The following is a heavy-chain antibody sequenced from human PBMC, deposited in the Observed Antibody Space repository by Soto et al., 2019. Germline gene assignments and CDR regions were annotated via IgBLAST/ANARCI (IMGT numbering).Heavy chain of an antibody. D-gene: IGHD3-22*01. J-gene: IGHJ5*02. V-gene: IGHV4-39*01. CDR2: IYYSGST. CDR1: GGSISSSSYY. CDR3: ARSPATYYYDSSGYYP. Sequence: SETLSLTCTVSGGSISSSSYYWGWIRQPPGKGLEWIGSIYYSGSTYYNPSLKSRVTISVDTSKNQFSLKLSSVTAADTAVYYCARSPATYYYDSSGYYPWGQGTLVTVSS.